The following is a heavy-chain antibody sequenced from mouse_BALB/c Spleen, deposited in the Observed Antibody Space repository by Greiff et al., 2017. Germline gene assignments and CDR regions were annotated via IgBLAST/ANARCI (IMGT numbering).Heavy chain of an antibody. CDR1: GFTFSSFG. V-gene: IGHV5-17*02. J-gene: IGHJ4*01. CDR2: ISSGSSTI. CDR3: ARSNRYDDGDAMDY. Sequence: EVKLMESGGGLVQPGGSRKLSCAASGFTFSSFGMHWVRQAPEKGLEWVAYISSGSSTIYYADTVKGRFTISRDNPKNTLFLQMTSLRSEDTAMYYCARSNRYDDGDAMDYWGQGTSVTVSS. D-gene: IGHD2-14*01.